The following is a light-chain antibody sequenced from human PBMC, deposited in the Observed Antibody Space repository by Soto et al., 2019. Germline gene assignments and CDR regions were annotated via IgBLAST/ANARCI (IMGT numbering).Light chain of an antibody. CDR3: QLYNSLWT. CDR1: QSISSW. V-gene: IGKV1-5*03. Sequence: DIQMTQSPSTLSASVGDIVTITCRASQSISSWLAWYQQKPGKDPKLLIYKASSLESGVPSRFSGSGSGTEFTLTTSSLQPDDFATYYCQLYNSLWTFGQGTKVEIK. CDR2: KAS. J-gene: IGKJ1*01.